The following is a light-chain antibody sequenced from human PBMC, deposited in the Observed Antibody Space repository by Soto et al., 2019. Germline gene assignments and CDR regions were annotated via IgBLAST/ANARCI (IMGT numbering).Light chain of an antibody. Sequence: QSVLTQPPSASGTPRQRVTISCSGSSSNIGSNSVYWYQQLPGTAPKLLIYKNNKRPSGVPDRFSGSKSGTSASLAISGIRSEDEADYYCAAWDDSLTGYVFGSGTKLTVL. CDR2: KNN. CDR1: SSNIGSNS. CDR3: AAWDDSLTGYV. V-gene: IGLV1-47*01. J-gene: IGLJ1*01.